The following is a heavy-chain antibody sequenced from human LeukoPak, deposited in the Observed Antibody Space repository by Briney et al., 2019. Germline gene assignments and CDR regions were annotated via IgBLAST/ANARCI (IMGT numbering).Heavy chain of an antibody. J-gene: IGHJ6*03. CDR1: GGSISSYY. D-gene: IGHD6-6*01. V-gene: IGHV4-59*12. CDR3: ARSHRIAARRQTYYYMDV. CDR2: IYYSGST. Sequence: SETLSLTCTVSGGSISSYYWSWIRQPPGKGLEWIGYIYYSGSTNYNPSLKSRVTISVDTSKNQFSLKLSSVTAADTAVYYCARSHRIAARRQTYYYMDVWGKGTTVTVSS.